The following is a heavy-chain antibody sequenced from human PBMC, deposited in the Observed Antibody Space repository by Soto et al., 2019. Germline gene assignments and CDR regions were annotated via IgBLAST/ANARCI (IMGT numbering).Heavy chain of an antibody. J-gene: IGHJ6*02. Sequence: QVQLQQWGAGLLKPSETLSLTCAVSGGSLSDYYWPWIRQSPGKGLEWIGEIHPSGSTYYNPSLRSRVTISVDTSKNQFSLKLTSLTAADTAIYYWARGRDEYKVGNVWGHGTTVTVSS. CDR1: GGSLSDYY. D-gene: IGHD1-26*01. CDR2: IHPSGST. CDR3: ARGRDEYKVGNV. V-gene: IGHV4-34*01.